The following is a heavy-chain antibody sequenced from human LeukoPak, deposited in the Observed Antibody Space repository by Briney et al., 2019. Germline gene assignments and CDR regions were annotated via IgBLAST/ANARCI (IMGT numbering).Heavy chain of an antibody. J-gene: IGHJ4*02. D-gene: IGHD3-22*01. CDR2: ISAYNGNT. Sequence: GASVKVSCKTSGYTFTNYGITWMRQAPGQGPEWMGWISAYNGNTNYAQKLQGRITMATDTSTSTAYMELRSLRSDDTAVYYCARDLGGAVVGIIPLFDYWGQGTPVTVSS. V-gene: IGHV1-18*01. CDR1: GYTFTNYG. CDR3: ARDLGGAVVGIIPLFDY.